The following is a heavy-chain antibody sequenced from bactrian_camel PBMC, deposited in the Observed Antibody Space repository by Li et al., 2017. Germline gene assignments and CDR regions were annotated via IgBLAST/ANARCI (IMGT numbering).Heavy chain of an antibody. CDR2: INDGGGST. J-gene: IGHJ4*01. CDR1: GYTFSGIC. V-gene: IGHV3S1*01. Sequence: HVQLVESGGGSVQAGGSLRLSCAASGYTFSGICVGWFRQAPGKGLEWVSTINDGGGSTNYADSVKGRFTISRDNAKNTLYLQMNNLKPEDTAVYYCRTAIYEDNYWGQGTQ. CDR3: RTAIYEDNY. D-gene: IGHD3*01.